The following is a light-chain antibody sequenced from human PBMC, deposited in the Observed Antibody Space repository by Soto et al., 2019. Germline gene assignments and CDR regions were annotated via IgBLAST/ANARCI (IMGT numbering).Light chain of an antibody. Sequence: QPVLTQPASVSVSPGQSSTISCTGTSSDVGSDNLVSWYQQHPGKAPKFMIYEVSKRPSGVSNRFSGSKSGNTASLTISGLQAEDEADYYCCSYAGTSTYVFGTGTKVTVL. V-gene: IGLV2-23*02. CDR2: EVS. CDR1: SSDVGSDNL. J-gene: IGLJ1*01. CDR3: CSYAGTSTYV.